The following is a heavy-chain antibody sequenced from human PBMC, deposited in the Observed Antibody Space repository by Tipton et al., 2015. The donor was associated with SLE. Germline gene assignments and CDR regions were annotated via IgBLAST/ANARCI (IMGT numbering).Heavy chain of an antibody. Sequence: TLSLTCTVSGGSIRSPSAYWGWIRQPPGEGLEWIGSMYYSGTTYHNPSLKSRLTISVDTSKNQFSLKLTSVTAADTAVYYCARFRFDCSTTTCYYYFDYWGQGALVTVSS. V-gene: IGHV4-39*07. J-gene: IGHJ4*02. CDR2: MYYSGTT. CDR3: ARFRFDCSTTTCYYYFDY. CDR1: GGSIRSPSAY. D-gene: IGHD2-2*01.